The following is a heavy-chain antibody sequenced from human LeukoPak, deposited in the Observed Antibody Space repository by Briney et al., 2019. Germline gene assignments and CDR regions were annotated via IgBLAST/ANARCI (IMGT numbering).Heavy chain of an antibody. Sequence: PGGSLRLSCAASGFTFSSYAMSWVRQAPGKGLEWVSAISGSGGSTYYADSVKGRFTISRDNSKNTLYLQMNSLRAEDTAVYYCAEVARVLLWFGEGPYYFDYWGQRTLVTVSS. D-gene: IGHD3-10*01. V-gene: IGHV3-23*01. CDR1: GFTFSSYA. CDR3: AEVARVLLWFGEGPYYFDY. CDR2: ISGSGGST. J-gene: IGHJ4*02.